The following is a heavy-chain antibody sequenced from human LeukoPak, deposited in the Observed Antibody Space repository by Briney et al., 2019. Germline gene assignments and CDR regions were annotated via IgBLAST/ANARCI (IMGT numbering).Heavy chain of an antibody. V-gene: IGHV3-30*03. CDR2: ISYDGSNK. D-gene: IGHD6-13*01. J-gene: IGHJ4*02. Sequence: GGSLRLSCAASGFTFSSYGMHWVRQAPGKGLEWVAVISYDGSNKYYADSVKGRFTISRDNSKNTLYLQMNSLRAEDTAVYYCAREGYSSSWYERNYFDYWGQGTLVTVSS. CDR1: GFTFSSYG. CDR3: AREGYSSSWYERNYFDY.